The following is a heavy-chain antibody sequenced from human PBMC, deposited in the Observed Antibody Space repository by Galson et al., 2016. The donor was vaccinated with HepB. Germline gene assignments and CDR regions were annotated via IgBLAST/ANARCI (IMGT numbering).Heavy chain of an antibody. CDR1: GYSFRNYA. CDR3: ARLIGATYDSSGIDY. V-gene: IGHV3-30-3*01. CDR2: ISTDGTNK. D-gene: IGHD3-22*01. J-gene: IGHJ4*02. Sequence: SLRLSCAGSGYSFRNYAMHWVRQAPGKGLEWVTVISTDGTNKFYADSVRGRFTVSRDNSENTLYLQMNSLRVEDTAVYYCARLIGATYDSSGIDYWGQGTLVTVSP.